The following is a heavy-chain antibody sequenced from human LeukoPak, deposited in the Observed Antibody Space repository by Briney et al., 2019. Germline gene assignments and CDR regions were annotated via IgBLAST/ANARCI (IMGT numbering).Heavy chain of an antibody. Sequence: TSETLSLTCTVSGGSISSSSYYWGWIRQPPGKGLEWIGSIYYSGSTYYNPSLKSRVTISVDTSKNQFSLKLSSVTAADTAVYYCARLNSYYDFWSGGPWYYMDAWGKGTTVTVSS. D-gene: IGHD3-3*01. CDR3: ARLNSYYDFWSGGPWYYMDA. V-gene: IGHV4-39*01. CDR2: IYYSGST. J-gene: IGHJ6*03. CDR1: GGSISSSSYY.